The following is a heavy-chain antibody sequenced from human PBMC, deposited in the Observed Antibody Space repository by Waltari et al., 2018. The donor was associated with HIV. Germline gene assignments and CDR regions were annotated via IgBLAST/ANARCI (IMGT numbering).Heavy chain of an antibody. D-gene: IGHD2-8*01. CDR2: ISWNSGNI. CDR3: AKDMGIFYAYGMDV. V-gene: IGHV3-9*01. J-gene: IGHJ6*02. CDR1: GFNLGTYA. Sequence: EAQLVVSGGGPVQPGRSLRLYCAASGFNLGTYAMNWVRQTPGKALEWVSGISWNSGNIEYADSVKGRFTISRDNGKNSLYLQMNSLRSEDTGLYYCAKDMGIFYAYGMDVWGQGTAVTVSS.